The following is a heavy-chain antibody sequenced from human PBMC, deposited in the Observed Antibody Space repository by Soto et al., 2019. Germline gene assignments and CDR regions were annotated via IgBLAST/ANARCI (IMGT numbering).Heavy chain of an antibody. J-gene: IGHJ6*03. V-gene: IGHV1-8*01. CDR2: MNPNSGNT. CDR1: GYTFTSYD. CDR3: ARLITMVRGVYYYYYYMDV. D-gene: IGHD3-10*01. Sequence: QVQLVQSGAEVKKPGASVKVSCKASGYTFTSYDINWVRQATGQGLEWMGWMNPNSGNTGYAQKFQGRVTMTRNISISTAYMELSSLRSEDTAVYYCARLITMVRGVYYYYYYMDVWGKGTTVTVSS.